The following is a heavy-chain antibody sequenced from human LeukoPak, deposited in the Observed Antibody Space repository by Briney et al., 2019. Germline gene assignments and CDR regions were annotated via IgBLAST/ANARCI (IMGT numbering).Heavy chain of an antibody. J-gene: IGHJ4*02. CDR1: GFTSRNYA. D-gene: IGHD6-19*01. CDR3: AKTTAGNSSGRYPGWPVDY. Sequence: GGSLRLSCAASGFTSRNYAIYWVRQAPGKGLEWVSGISGSGGDTYFADSVKGRFTISRDHSKNTVFLQMDSLRAEDTAVYYCAKTTAGNSSGRYPGWPVDYWGQGTLVTVSS. V-gene: IGHV3-23*01. CDR2: ISGSGGDT.